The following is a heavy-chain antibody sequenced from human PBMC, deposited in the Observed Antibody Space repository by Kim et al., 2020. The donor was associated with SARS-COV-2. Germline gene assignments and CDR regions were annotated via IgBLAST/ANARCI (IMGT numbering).Heavy chain of an antibody. CDR2: ISSSSSYI. CDR1: GFTFSSYS. V-gene: IGHV3-21*01. D-gene: IGHD1-26*01. CDR3: ARERATTYYYYYYGMDV. J-gene: IGHJ6*02. Sequence: GGSLRLSCAASGFTFSSYSMNWVRQAPGKGLEWVSSISSSSSYIYYADSVKGRFTISRDNAKNSLYLQMNSLRAEDTAVYYCARERATTYYYYYYGMDVWGQGTTVTVSS.